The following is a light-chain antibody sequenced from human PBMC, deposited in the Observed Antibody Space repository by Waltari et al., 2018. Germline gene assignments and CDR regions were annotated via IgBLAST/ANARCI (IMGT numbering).Light chain of an antibody. V-gene: IGLV2-23*01. CDR3: CSYVRDITWV. J-gene: IGLJ3*02. CDR1: SSDVGSYNL. Sequence: QSALTQPASVSGSPGQSITISCTGTSSDVGSYNLVSWYQHHPGKAPKLMIYEGTQLPSGVSDRFSGSKSGDTASLTISGLQAEDEADYYCCSYVRDITWVFGGGTKLTVL. CDR2: EGT.